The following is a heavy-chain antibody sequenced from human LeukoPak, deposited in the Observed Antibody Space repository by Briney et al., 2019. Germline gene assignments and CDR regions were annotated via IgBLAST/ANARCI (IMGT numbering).Heavy chain of an antibody. CDR3: AKTTAGTAVYYGMDV. D-gene: IGHD6-13*01. V-gene: IGHV3-30*18. CDR1: GFTFRTYG. CDR2: ISFDGSNK. Sequence: PGGSLRLSCAASGFTFRTYGMHWVRQAPGKGLEWVAIISFDGSNKYYADSVKGRFTISRDNSKYTLYLQMNSLRTEDTAVYYCAKTTAGTAVYYGMDVWGQGTTVTVSS. J-gene: IGHJ6*02.